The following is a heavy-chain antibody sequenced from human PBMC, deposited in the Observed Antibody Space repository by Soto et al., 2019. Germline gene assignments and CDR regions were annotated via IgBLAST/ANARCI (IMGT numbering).Heavy chain of an antibody. D-gene: IGHD3-22*01. V-gene: IGHV3-23*01. CDR3: AKVCNQSMKVVEGLDY. CDR1: GFTFISYA. CDR2: ISVSGGST. J-gene: IGHJ4*02. Sequence: GGSLRLSCAASGFTFISYAISWVRQAPGKGLEWVSTISVSGGSTYYADSVKGRFTISRDNSKNTLYLQMNSLRAEDTAVYYCAKVCNQSMKVVEGLDYWGRGTLVTVSS.